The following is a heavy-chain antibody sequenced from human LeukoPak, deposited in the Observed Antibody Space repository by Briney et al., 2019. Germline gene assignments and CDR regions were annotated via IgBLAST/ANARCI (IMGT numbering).Heavy chain of an antibody. CDR2: IKRDGSEK. D-gene: IGHD2-2*01. CDR3: ARVRGGYCSSTSCSLGFGAFDI. CDR1: GFTFSSYW. J-gene: IGHJ3*02. Sequence: GGSLRLSCAASGFTFSSYWMAWVRQTPGKGLEWVANIKRDGSEKDYVDSVKGRFTISRDNAKNSLYLQMNSLRAEDTAVYYCARVRGGYCSSTSCSLGFGAFDIWGQGTMVTVSS. V-gene: IGHV3-7*03.